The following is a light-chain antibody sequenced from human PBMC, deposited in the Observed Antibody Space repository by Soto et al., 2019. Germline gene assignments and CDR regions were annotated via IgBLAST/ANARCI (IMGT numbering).Light chain of an antibody. V-gene: IGLV1-44*01. CDR1: SSNIGSNT. J-gene: IGLJ1*01. Sequence: QSVLTQPPSASGTPGQRVTISCSGGSSNIGSNTVNWYQHLPGTAPKLLIYGNNQRPSGVPDRFSGSTSGTSASLAISGLRSEDESDYYCATWDDSLNGYVFGTGTKVTVL. CDR2: GNN. CDR3: ATWDDSLNGYV.